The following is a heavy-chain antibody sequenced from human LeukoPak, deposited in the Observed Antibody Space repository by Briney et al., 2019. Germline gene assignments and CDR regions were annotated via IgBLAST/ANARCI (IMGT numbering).Heavy chain of an antibody. Sequence: TGGSLRLSCAASGFTFSSYAMSWVRQAPGKGLEWVSAISGSGGSTYYADSVKGRFTISRDNSKNTLYLQMNSLRAEDTALYYCAKDLEDYGDYYFDYWGQGTLVTVSS. J-gene: IGHJ4*02. CDR3: AKDLEDYGDYYFDY. CDR1: GFTFSSYA. D-gene: IGHD4-17*01. CDR2: ISGSGGST. V-gene: IGHV3-23*01.